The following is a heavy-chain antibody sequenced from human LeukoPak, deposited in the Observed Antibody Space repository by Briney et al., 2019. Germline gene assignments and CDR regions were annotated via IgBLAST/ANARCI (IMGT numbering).Heavy chain of an antibody. CDR1: GFTFSTAW. D-gene: IGHD2-15*01. J-gene: IGHJ4*02. Sequence: PGGSLRLSCAASGFTFSTAWMTWVRQAPGMGLEWVGRIKSKTDGGTTDYAAPVKGRFTILRDDSRNTMYLQMNSLKTEDTAVYYCTRVVVAAIDSWGQGTLVTVSS. CDR3: TRVVVAAIDS. V-gene: IGHV3-15*01. CDR2: IKSKTDGGTT.